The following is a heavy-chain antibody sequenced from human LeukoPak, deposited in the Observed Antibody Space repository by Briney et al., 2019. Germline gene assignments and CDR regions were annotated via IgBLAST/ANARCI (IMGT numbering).Heavy chain of an antibody. CDR1: GGTFSSYA. CDR2: IIPIFGTA. CDR3: ATEVAAAGTFSN. V-gene: IGHV1-69*01. J-gene: IGHJ4*02. D-gene: IGHD6-13*01. Sequence: GASVKVSFKASGGTFSSYAISWVRQAPGQGLEWMGGIIPIFGTANYAQKFQGRVTITADESTSTAYMELSSLRSEDTAVYYCATEVAAAGTFSNWGQGTLVTVSS.